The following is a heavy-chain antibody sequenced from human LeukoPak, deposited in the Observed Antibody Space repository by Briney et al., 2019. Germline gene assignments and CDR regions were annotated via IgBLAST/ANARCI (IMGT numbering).Heavy chain of an antibody. J-gene: IGHJ4*02. CDR3: ARSRSYSSSWYSDFGY. CDR1: GYTFTSYG. CDR2: ISAYNGNT. Sequence: ASVKVSCKASGYTFTSYGISWVRQAPGQGLEWMGWISAYNGNTNYAQKLQGRVTMTTDTSTSTAYMELRSLRSDDTAVYYCARSRSYSSSWYSDFGYWGQGTLVTVSS. D-gene: IGHD6-13*01. V-gene: IGHV1-18*01.